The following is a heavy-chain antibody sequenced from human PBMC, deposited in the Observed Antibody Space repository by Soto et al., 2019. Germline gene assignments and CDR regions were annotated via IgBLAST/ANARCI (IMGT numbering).Heavy chain of an antibody. CDR3: ARAALNITMIVVVIRDDAFDI. D-gene: IGHD3-22*01. CDR1: CYTFTSYG. V-gene: IGHV1-18*01. Sequence: ASVKVSCKYSCYTFTSYGISLFRHYPGQWLECILLISAYNGNTNYAQKLQGRVTMTTDTSTSTAYMELRSLRSDDTAVYYCARAALNITMIVVVIRDDAFDIWGQGTMVTVSS. J-gene: IGHJ3*02. CDR2: ISAYNGNT.